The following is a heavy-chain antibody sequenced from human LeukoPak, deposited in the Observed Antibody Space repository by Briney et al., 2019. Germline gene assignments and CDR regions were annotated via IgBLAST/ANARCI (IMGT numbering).Heavy chain of an antibody. CDR3: ARTIAAAPGY. CDR2: ISSSSSYI. Sequence: GGSLRLSCVASGFTFSSYSMNWVRQAPGKGLEWVSSISSSSSYIYYTDSVKGRFTISRDNAKNSLYLQMNSLRAEDTAVYYCARTIAAAPGYWGQGTLVTVSS. J-gene: IGHJ4*02. V-gene: IGHV3-21*01. CDR1: GFTFSSYS. D-gene: IGHD6-13*01.